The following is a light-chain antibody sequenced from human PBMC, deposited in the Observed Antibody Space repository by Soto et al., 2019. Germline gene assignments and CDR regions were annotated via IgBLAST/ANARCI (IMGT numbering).Light chain of an antibody. V-gene: IGKV2-28*01. J-gene: IGKJ4*01. CDR2: LGS. CDR1: QSLLHRNGYNY. CDR3: MQAIPSFT. Sequence: EIVMTQSPLSLPVTPGEPASISCRSSQSLLHRNGYNYLDWYLQKPGQSPQLLIYLGSNRASGVPDRFSGSGSGTDFTLKISRVEAEDVGVYCCMQAIPSFTFGGGTKVEI.